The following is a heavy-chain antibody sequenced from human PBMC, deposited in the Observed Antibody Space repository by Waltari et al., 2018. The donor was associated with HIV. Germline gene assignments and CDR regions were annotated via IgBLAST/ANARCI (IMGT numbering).Heavy chain of an antibody. Sequence: QVQLVQSGAAVKKPGSSVKVSCKASGGVSRRNGISWVRQAPGQGLEWLGRGTLIKYRANYAQKFQGRVTISADKSTSTAYMELYNLRSEDTAVYYCAGDPDGADPYNSYGLDVWGQGTTVTVSS. V-gene: IGHV1-69*04. CDR3: AGDPDGADPYNSYGLDV. D-gene: IGHD4-17*01. CDR1: GGVSRRNG. J-gene: IGHJ6*02. CDR2: GTLIKYRA.